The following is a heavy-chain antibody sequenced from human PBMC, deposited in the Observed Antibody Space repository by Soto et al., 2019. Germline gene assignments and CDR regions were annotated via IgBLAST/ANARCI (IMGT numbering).Heavy chain of an antibody. J-gene: IGHJ6*02. CDR1: GGTFSSYA. CDR2: IIPIFGTA. Sequence: SVKVSCKASGGTFSSYAISWVRQAPGQGLEWMGGIIPIFGTANYAQKFQGRVTITADKSTSTAYMELSSLRSEDTAVYYCARGLVYYYGMDVWGQGTTVTVSS. CDR3: ARGLVYYYGMDV. D-gene: IGHD2-8*02. V-gene: IGHV1-69*06.